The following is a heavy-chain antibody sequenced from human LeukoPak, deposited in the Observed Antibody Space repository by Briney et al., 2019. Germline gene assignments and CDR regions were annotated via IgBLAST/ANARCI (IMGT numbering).Heavy chain of an antibody. CDR2: IIPILGIA. J-gene: IGHJ4*02. D-gene: IGHD6-19*01. Sequence: ASVKVSCKASGGAFSSYAISWVRQAPGQGLEWMGRIIPILGIADYAQKFQGRVTITADKSTSTAYMELSSLRSEDTAVYYCAREHSSGWNVWGQGTLVTVSS. V-gene: IGHV1-69*04. CDR1: GGAFSSYA. CDR3: AREHSSGWNV.